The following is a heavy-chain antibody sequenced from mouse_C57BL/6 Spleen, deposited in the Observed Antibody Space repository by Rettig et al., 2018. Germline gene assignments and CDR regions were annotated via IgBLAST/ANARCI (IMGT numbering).Heavy chain of an antibody. J-gene: IGHJ3*01. CDR3: ARGAY. CDR2: IYPGDGDS. Sequence: GTGLEWIGQIYPGDGDSNYNGKFKGKATLTADKSSSTAYMQLSSLTSEDSAVYFCARGAYWGQGTLVTVSA. V-gene: IGHV1-80*01.